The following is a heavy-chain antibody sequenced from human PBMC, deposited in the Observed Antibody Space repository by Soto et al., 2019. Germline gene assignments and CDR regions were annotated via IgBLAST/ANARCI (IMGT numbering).Heavy chain of an antibody. J-gene: IGHJ1*01. D-gene: IGHD6-6*01. V-gene: IGHV1-46*01. CDR3: ATEYSSSSEYFQH. CDR1: GYTFTSYY. CDR2: INPSGGNT. Sequence: ASVKVSCKASGYTFTSYYMHWVRQAPGQGLEWMGIINPSGGNTGYAQKLQVRVTMTRNTAISTAYMELSSLRSEDTSVYYCATEYSSSSEYFQHWGQGTLVTVSS.